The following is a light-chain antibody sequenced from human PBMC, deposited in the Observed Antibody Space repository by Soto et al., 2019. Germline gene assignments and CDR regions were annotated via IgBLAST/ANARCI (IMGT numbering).Light chain of an antibody. J-gene: IGKJ1*01. CDR2: QVS. V-gene: IGKV2-24*01. CDR1: QSLVHNDGNTH. CDR3: MQVTPFPRT. Sequence: VMTQTPLSSPVTLGQPASISCRSTQSLVHNDGNTHLSWRQQRPGQPPRLLVYQVSNGFSGVPGRCSSRGAGKDFTLKISRVEAEDVGVYYCMQVTPFPRTFGRGTRVEIK.